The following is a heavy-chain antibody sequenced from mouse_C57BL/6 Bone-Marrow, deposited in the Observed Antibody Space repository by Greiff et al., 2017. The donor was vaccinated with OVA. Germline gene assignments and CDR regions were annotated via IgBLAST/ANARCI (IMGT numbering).Heavy chain of an antibody. V-gene: IGHV5-6*01. Sequence: EVQLVESGGDLVKPGGSLKLSCAASGFPFSSYGMSWVRQTPDKRLEWVATISSGGSYTYYPDSVKGRFTISRDNAKNTLYLQMSSLKSEDTAMYYCARHKIYYDYDVDAMDYWGQGTSVTVSS. CDR1: GFPFSSYG. J-gene: IGHJ4*01. CDR2: ISSGGSYT. CDR3: ARHKIYYDYDVDAMDY. D-gene: IGHD2-4*01.